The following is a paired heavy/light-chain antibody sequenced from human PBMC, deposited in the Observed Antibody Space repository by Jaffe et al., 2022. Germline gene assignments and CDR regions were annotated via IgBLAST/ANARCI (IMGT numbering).Heavy chain of an antibody. Sequence: EVHLVESGGGLVEPGGSLRLSCAASGFTFSNAWMTWVRQAPGQGLEWVGRIKTINEGGTTDYAAPVKGRFTISRDESKDTLYLQMNSLQTDDTAVYYCTTWDYWGQGTLVTVSS. J-gene: IGHJ4*02. CDR3: TTWDY. CDR1: GFTFSNAW. CDR2: IKTINEGGTT. V-gene: IGHV3-15*01.
Light chain of an antibody. CDR3: MQGTHWPRT. CDR1: QSLVHSDGNTY. J-gene: IGKJ1*01. Sequence: DVVLTQSPLSLPVTLGQPASISCRSSQSLVHSDGNTYLNWFQQRPGQSPRRLIYKVSNRDSGVPDRFSGSGSGTDFTLKISRVEAEDVGVYYCMQGTHWPRTFGHGTKVEIK. CDR2: KVS. V-gene: IGKV2-30*02.